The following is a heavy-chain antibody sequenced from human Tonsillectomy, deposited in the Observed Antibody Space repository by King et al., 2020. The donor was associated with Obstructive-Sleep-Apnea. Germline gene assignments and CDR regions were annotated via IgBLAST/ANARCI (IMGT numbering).Heavy chain of an antibody. J-gene: IGHJ4*02. CDR2: IRGGGGGT. D-gene: IGHD6-19*01. CDR3: ATGATITVTGTFRF. Sequence: VQLVESGGGLVQPGGSLRLSCAASGCTFSRYAMNWVRQAPGKGVEWVSAIRGGGGGTYYTDSVKGRLTAARDDSKNHLYLQMASLRAEDTAVYYCATGATITVTGTFRFWGQGTLVIVSS. CDR1: GCTFSRYA. V-gene: IGHV3-23*04.